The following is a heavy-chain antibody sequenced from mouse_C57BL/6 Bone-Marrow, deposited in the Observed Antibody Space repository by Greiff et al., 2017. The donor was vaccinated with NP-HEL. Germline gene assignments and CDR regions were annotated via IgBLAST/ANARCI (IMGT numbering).Heavy chain of an antibody. CDR3: ASPYDYDVAWFAY. Sequence: EVKLVESGGDLVKPGGSLKLSCAASGFTFSSYGMSWVRQTPDKRLEWVATISSGGSYTYYPDSVKGRFTISRNNAKNTLYLQMSSLKSEDTAMYYCASPYDYDVAWFAYGGQGTRVTVSA. J-gene: IGHJ3*01. CDR2: ISSGGSYT. D-gene: IGHD2-4*01. V-gene: IGHV5-6*01. CDR1: GFTFSSYG.